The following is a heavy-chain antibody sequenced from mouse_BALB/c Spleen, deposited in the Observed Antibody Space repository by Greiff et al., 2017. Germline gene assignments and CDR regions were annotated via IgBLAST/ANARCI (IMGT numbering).Heavy chain of an antibody. D-gene: IGHD2-4*01. CDR1: GYSITSYYA. V-gene: IGHV3-2*02. Sequence: VQLQQSGPGLVKPSQSLSLTCTVTGYSITSYYAWNWIRQFPGNKLEWMGYISYSGSTSYNPSLKSRISITRDTSKNQFFLQLNSVTTEDTATYYCARWRAYYDYKQFSLYAMDYWGQGTSVTVSS. CDR2: ISYSGST. J-gene: IGHJ4*01. CDR3: ARWRAYYDYKQFSLYAMDY.